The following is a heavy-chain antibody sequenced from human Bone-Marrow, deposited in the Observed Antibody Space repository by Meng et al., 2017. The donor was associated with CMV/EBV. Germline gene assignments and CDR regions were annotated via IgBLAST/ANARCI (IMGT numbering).Heavy chain of an antibody. Sequence: KVSCKGSGYTFATSWIGGVRQMPGKGLDWMAIIFVTDSDARYSPSFQGQVTISADKSISTAYLQWISLKASDTAMYYCASPKTRFLEWFGYYWGQGTLVTVSS. CDR1: GYTFATSW. CDR3: ASPKTRFLEWFGYY. V-gene: IGHV5-51*01. CDR2: IFVTDSDA. D-gene: IGHD3-3*01. J-gene: IGHJ4*02.